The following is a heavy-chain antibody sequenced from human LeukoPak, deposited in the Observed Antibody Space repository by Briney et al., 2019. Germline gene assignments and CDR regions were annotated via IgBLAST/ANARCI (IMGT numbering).Heavy chain of an antibody. CDR1: GLTFSSYS. J-gene: IGHJ4*02. Sequence: GGSLRLSCAASGLTFSSYSFNWVRQAPGKGLEWVSSITPTSSYIYYADSVKGRFTISRDNAKNSLYLQMNSRRAEDTAVYYCARLRRNNDNSGYYYYYDYWGQGTLVTVSS. D-gene: IGHD3-22*01. CDR2: ITPTSSYI. V-gene: IGHV3-21*01. CDR3: ARLRRNNDNSGYYYYYDY.